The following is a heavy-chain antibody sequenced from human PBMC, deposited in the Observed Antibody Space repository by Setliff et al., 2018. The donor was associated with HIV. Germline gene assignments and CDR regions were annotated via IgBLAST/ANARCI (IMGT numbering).Heavy chain of an antibody. J-gene: IGHJ4*02. V-gene: IGHV2-5*01. CDR2: NYWNDDK. D-gene: IGHD2-8*02. Sequence: SGPTLVNPTQTLTLTCTFSGFSHTTSGVGVGWIRQPPGEALEWLALNYWNDDKRYNPSLQSRLTITKDTSKNQVVLTMTNMDPVDTATYYCAHNRDHTGPYFYDYWGQGIRVTVSS. CDR3: AHNRDHTGPYFYDY. CDR1: GFSHTTSGVG.